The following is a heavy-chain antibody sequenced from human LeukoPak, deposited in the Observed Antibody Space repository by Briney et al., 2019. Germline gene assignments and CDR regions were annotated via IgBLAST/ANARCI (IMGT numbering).Heavy chain of an antibody. CDR1: GGSFSGYY. J-gene: IGHJ4*02. Sequence: SETLSLTCAVYGGSFSGYYWSWIRQPPGKGLEWIGEINHSGSTNYNPSLKSRVTISVDTSKNQFSLKLSSVTAADTAVYYCARVGGRYSPPGYWGQGTLVTVTS. V-gene: IGHV4-34*01. CDR2: INHSGST. D-gene: IGHD2-15*01. CDR3: ARVGGRYSPPGY.